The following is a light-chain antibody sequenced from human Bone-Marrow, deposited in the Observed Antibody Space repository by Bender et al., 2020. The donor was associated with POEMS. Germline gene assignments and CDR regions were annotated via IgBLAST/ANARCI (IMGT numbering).Light chain of an antibody. CDR3: SSYAGISTLI. CDR2: EVT. J-gene: IGLJ2*01. CDR1: SNDIGGSNY. V-gene: IGLV2-8*01. Sequence: QSALTQPPSASGSPAQSVTISCSGTSNDIGGSNYVSWYQQYPGKAPTLMIYEVTRRPSGVPDRFSGSKSGNTASLTVSGLQGEDEADYYCSSYAGISTLIFGGGTRLTVL.